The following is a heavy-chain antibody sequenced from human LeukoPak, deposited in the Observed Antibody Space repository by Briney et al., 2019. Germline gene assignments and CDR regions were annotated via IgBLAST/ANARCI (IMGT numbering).Heavy chain of an antibody. CDR2: IYYSGST. CDR1: GGSISSGDYY. Sequence: SETLSLTCTVSGGSISSGDYYWSWIRQPPGKGLEWMGYIYYSGSTYYNPSLKSRVTISVDTSKNQFSLKLSSVTAADTAVYYCARVASDSYDSSGYQPYFDYWGQGTLVTVSS. CDR3: ARVASDSYDSSGYQPYFDY. D-gene: IGHD3-22*01. J-gene: IGHJ4*02. V-gene: IGHV4-30-4*01.